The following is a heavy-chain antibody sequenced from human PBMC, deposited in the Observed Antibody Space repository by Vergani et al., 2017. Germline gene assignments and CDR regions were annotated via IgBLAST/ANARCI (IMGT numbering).Heavy chain of an antibody. J-gene: IGHJ4*02. CDR3: AKDRRGSGSYLPDY. CDR2: ISGSGGST. V-gene: IGHV3-23*01. CDR1: GFTFSSYA. D-gene: IGHD3-10*01. Sequence: EVQLLESGGGLVQPGGSLRLSCAASGFTFSSYAMSWVRQAPGKGLEWVSAISGSGGSTYYADSVKGRFTISRDNSKNTLYLQMNSLRAEDTALYYCAKDRRGSGSYLPDYWGQGTLVTVSS.